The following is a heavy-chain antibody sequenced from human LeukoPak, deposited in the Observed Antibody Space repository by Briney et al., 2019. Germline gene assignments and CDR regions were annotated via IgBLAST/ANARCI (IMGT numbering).Heavy chain of an antibody. J-gene: IGHJ4*02. CDR1: GGSFSGYF. Sequence: LSLTCAVFGGSFSGYFWSWIRQAPGKGLEWISYISGSGPTIYYAGSMKGRFTISRDNAKNSLYLQINSLRAEDTAVYYCARYTPISSRFDYWGQGTLVTVSS. CDR3: ARYTPISSRFDY. V-gene: IGHV3-11*04. D-gene: IGHD5-18*01. CDR2: ISGSGPTI.